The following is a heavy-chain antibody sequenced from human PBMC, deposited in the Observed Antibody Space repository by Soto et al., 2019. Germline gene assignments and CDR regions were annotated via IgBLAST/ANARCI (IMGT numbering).Heavy chain of an antibody. V-gene: IGHV1-18*01. CDR3: ARLIVEEGLVSKGGLDI. Sequence: QVQLVQSGAEVKKPGASVKVSCKASGDTLINYGVSWVRLAPGQRLEWMGWISAYNGKTHHAQNFQGRVIMTIDMSTNVANMELRSLRPDDTAIYYCARLIVEEGLVSKGGLDIWGQGTKVTVSS. CDR2: ISAYNGKT. CDR1: GDTLINYG. J-gene: IGHJ3*02. D-gene: IGHD2-15*01.